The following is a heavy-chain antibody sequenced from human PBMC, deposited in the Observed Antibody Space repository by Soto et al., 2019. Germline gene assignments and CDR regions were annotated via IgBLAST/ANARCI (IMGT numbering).Heavy chain of an antibody. J-gene: IGHJ5*02. D-gene: IGHD3-22*01. V-gene: IGHV1-18*01. Sequence: ASVKVSCTASGYTFTSYGISWVRQAPGQGLEWMGWISAYNGNTNYAQKLQGRVTMTTDTSTSTAYMELRSLRSDDTAVYYCARDSSGYYPHSPWGQGTLVTVSS. CDR2: ISAYNGNT. CDR1: GYTFTSYG. CDR3: ARDSSGYYPHSP.